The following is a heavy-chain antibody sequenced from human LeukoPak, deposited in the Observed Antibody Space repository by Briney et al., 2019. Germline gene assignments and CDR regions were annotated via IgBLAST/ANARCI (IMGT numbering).Heavy chain of an antibody. Sequence: SGGSLRLSCAASGFTFTTYAMHWVRQAPGKGLGWVSYISSSSSTIYYADSVKGRFTISRDNAKNSLYLQMNSLRDEDTAVYYCARDEVVVAHDYYYGMDVWGQGTTVTVSS. V-gene: IGHV3-48*02. J-gene: IGHJ6*02. CDR2: ISSSSSTI. D-gene: IGHD3-22*01. CDR3: ARDEVVVAHDYYYGMDV. CDR1: GFTFTTYA.